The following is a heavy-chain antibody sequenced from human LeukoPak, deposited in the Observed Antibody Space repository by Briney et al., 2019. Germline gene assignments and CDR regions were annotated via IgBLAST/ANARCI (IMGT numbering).Heavy chain of an antibody. CDR1: GGSIRTDGSY. V-gene: IGHV4-39*02. Sequence: SETLSLTCTVAGGSIRTDGSYWAWIRQPPGKGLEWIGSIYIDGITHYNSSLQSRVTLSIDTSKNHFSLRLTSVTAADTAVFYCARLFTRAWEYRYGMDVWGQGTAVTVSS. CDR2: IYIDGIT. J-gene: IGHJ6*02. D-gene: IGHD1-26*01. CDR3: ARLFTRAWEYRYGMDV.